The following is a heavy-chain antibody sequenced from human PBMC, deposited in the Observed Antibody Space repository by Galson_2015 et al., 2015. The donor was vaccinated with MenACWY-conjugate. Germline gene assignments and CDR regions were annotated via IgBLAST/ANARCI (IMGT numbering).Heavy chain of an antibody. D-gene: IGHD1-7*01. J-gene: IGHJ4*02. CDR2: VHYNGNT. CDR1: DGSVNSGSYY. V-gene: IGHV4-61*01. CDR3: ARAAWNYMFFDS. Sequence: ETLSLTCTVSDGSVNSGSYYWNWIRQPPGTVLEWIGYVHYNGNTNYNPSVESRVTISVDTSKNQFSLRLSSVTAADTAVYYCARAAWNYMFFDSWGQGSLVTVSS.